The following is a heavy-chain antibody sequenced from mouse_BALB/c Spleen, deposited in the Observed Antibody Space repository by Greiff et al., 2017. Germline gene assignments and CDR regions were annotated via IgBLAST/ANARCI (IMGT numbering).Heavy chain of an antibody. CDR1: GFAFSSYD. V-gene: IGHV5-12-1*01. Sequence: DVKLVESGGGLVKPGGSLKLSCAASGFAFSSYDMSWVRQTPEKRLEWVAYISSGGGSTYYPDTVKGRFTISRDNAKNTLYLQMSSLKSEDTAMYYCARHEGGNYYAMDYWGQGTSVTVSS. J-gene: IGHJ4*01. CDR2: ISSGGGST. CDR3: ARHEGGNYYAMDY. D-gene: IGHD2-1*01.